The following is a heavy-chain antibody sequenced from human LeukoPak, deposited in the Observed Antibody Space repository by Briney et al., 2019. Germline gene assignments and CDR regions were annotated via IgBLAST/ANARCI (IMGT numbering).Heavy chain of an antibody. CDR3: ARGVLYSNGWYMGRYFDY. CDR2: ISSSGDAI. J-gene: IGHJ4*02. V-gene: IGHV3-48*03. Sequence: PGGTLRLSCAASGFTFSSYEMNWVRQAPGTGLEWVSYISSSGDAIYYADSVEGRVTISRDDAKNSLYLQMDSLRAEDTAVYYCARGVLYSNGWYMGRYFDYWGQGTLVTVSS. D-gene: IGHD6-19*01. CDR1: GFTFSSYE.